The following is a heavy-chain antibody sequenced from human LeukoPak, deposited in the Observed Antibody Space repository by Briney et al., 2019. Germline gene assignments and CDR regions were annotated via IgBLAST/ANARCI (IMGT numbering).Heavy chain of an antibody. CDR3: ARDGVDIVATIQIFDY. J-gene: IGHJ4*02. Sequence: GGSLRLSCEGSAFIFSGHWMNWVRQAPGKGLEWVANIKQDGSEKYYVDSVKGRFTISRDNAKNSLYLQMNSLRAEDTAVYYCARDGVDIVATIQIFDYWGQGTLVTVSS. CDR2: IKQDGSEK. V-gene: IGHV3-7*01. CDR1: AFIFSGHW. D-gene: IGHD5-12*01.